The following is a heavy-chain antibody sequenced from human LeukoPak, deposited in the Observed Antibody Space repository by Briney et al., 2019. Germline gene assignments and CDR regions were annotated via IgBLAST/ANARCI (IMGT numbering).Heavy chain of an antibody. V-gene: IGHV3-49*04. CDR2: IRSKAYGGTT. D-gene: IGHD1-26*01. CDR3: TRDLTKIVGASY. Sequence: PGGSLRLSCTASGFTFGDYAMSWVRQAPGKGLEWVGFIRSKAYGGTTEYAASVKGRFTISRDDSKSIAYLQMNSLKTEDTAVYYCTRDLTKIVGASYWGQGTLVTVSS. J-gene: IGHJ4*02. CDR1: GFTFGDYA.